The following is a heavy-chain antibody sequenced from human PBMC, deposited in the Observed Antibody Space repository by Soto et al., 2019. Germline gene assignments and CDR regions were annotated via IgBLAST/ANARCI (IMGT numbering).Heavy chain of an antibody. CDR1: GYTFTGYY. Sequence: ASVKVSCKASGYTFTGYYVHRVRQAPGQGLEWMGWINPNSGDTYLAQRFQGRVTMNRDTSIGTAYMELRGLTSDDTAEYYCAKGGAIVAAGTRVYLYNAMDVWGQGTTVTVSS. CDR2: INPNSGDT. V-gene: IGHV1-2*02. J-gene: IGHJ6*02. CDR3: AKGGAIVAAGTRVYLYNAMDV. D-gene: IGHD1-26*01.